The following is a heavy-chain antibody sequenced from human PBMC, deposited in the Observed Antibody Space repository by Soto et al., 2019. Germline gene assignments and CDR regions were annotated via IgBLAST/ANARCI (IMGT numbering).Heavy chain of an antibody. CDR3: ARATVPSGNYYYMDV. CDR1: GFTFSSYW. V-gene: IGHV3-7*03. CDR2: IKQDGSEK. D-gene: IGHD3-10*01. J-gene: IGHJ6*03. Sequence: GSLRLSCAASGFTFSSYWMSWVRQAPGKGLAWVANIKQDGSEKYYVDSVKGRFTISRDNAKNSLYLQMNSLRAEDTAVYYCARATVPSGNYYYMDVWGKGTTVTVSS.